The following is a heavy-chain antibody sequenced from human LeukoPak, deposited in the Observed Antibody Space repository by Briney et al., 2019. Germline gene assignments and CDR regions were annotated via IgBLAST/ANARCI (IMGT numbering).Heavy chain of an antibody. CDR3: ARWRRYYDSSGYPDY. CDR2: IYHSGST. J-gene: IGHJ4*02. Sequence: SETLSLTCTVSGYSISSGYYWGWIRQPSGKGLEWIGSIYHSGSTYYNPSLKSRVTISVDTSKNQFSLKLSPVTAADTAVYYCARWRRYYDSSGYPDYWGQGTLVTVSS. CDR1: GYSISSGYY. V-gene: IGHV4-38-2*02. D-gene: IGHD3-22*01.